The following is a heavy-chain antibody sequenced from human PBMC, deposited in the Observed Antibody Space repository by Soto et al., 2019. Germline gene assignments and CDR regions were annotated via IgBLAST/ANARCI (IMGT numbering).Heavy chain of an antibody. CDR2: ISSSSTTI. CDR1: GFTFSSYS. J-gene: IGHJ4*02. V-gene: IGHV3-48*02. Sequence: PGGSLRLSCVVTGFTFSSYSMNWVRQAPGKGLEKVSHISSSSTTIYYADSVKGRFTISRDNAKNSLYLQMNSLRDEDTAVYYCVRGNETRASCPDLWGPGTLAT. CDR3: VRGNETRASCPDL. D-gene: IGHD2-2*01.